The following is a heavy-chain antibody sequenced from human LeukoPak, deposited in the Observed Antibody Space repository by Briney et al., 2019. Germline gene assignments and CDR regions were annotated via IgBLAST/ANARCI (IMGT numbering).Heavy chain of an antibody. V-gene: IGHV4-34*01. D-gene: IGHD3-10*01. CDR2: INHSGST. J-gene: IGHJ4*02. CDR1: GGSFSGYY. CDR3: ARTVVRGVIGY. Sequence: PSETLSLTCAVYGGSFSGYYWSWIRQPPGKGLEWTGEINHSGSTNYNPSLKSRVTISVDTSKNQFSLKLSSVTAADTAVYYCARTVVRGVIGYWGQGTLVTVSS.